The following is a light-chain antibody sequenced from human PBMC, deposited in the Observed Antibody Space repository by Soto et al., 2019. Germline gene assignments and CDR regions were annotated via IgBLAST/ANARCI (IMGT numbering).Light chain of an antibody. CDR1: QSISNW. J-gene: IGKJ1*01. Sequence: DIQMTQSPSTLPASVGDRVTITCRASQSISNWLAWYQQKPGKAPKLLIYKASSLESGVPSRFSGSGSGTEFTLTISSLQPDDFATYYCQQYNSLWTFGQGTKVDIK. V-gene: IGKV1-5*03. CDR3: QQYNSLWT. CDR2: KAS.